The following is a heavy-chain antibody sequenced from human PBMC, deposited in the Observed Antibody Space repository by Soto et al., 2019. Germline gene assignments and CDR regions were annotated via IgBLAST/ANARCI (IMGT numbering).Heavy chain of an antibody. J-gene: IGHJ4*02. Sequence: PSETLSLTCTVSGDSVSGGSYYWSWIRQPPGKGLEWIGYIYYSGSTNYNPSLKSRVTISVDTSKNQFSLKLSSVTAADTAVYYCASSTTVTTYFDYWGQGTLVTVPS. CDR1: GDSVSGGSYY. CDR2: IYYSGST. CDR3: ASSTTVTTYFDY. D-gene: IGHD4-17*01. V-gene: IGHV4-61*01.